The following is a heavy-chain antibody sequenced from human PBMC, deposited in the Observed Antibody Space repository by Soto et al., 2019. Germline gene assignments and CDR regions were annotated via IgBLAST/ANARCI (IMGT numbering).Heavy chain of an antibody. CDR3: ARGGRHYDILTGLFPRPFDY. J-gene: IGHJ4*02. CDR1: GGSFSGYY. Sequence: QLQLQQWGAGLLKPSETLSLTCAVYGGSFSGYYWSWIRQPPGKGLEWIGEINHSGSTNYNPSLKSRVTISVDTSKNQFSLKLSSVTAADTAVYYCARGGRHYDILTGLFPRPFDYWGQGTLVTVSS. CDR2: INHSGST. V-gene: IGHV4-34*01. D-gene: IGHD3-9*01.